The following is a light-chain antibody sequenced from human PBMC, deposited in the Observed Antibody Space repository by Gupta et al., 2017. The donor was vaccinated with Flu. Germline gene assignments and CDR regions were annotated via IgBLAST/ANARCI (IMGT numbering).Light chain of an antibody. CDR1: QYISARE. CDR3: QQDTSSHT. Sequence: LGTLALSPGESATLSCRTSQYISAREIGWYQQKPGQAPRLLIYDTSSRATGIPDRFYGSGSGTDFTLTSSRLEPEDFAMYYWQQDTSSHTFGGGTKVEIK. CDR2: DTS. J-gene: IGKJ4*01. V-gene: IGKV3-20*01.